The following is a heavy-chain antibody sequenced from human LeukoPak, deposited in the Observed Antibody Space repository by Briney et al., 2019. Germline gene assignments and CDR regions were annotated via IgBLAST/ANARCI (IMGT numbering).Heavy chain of an antibody. J-gene: IGHJ3*02. CDR3: ASRRGYCSSTSCHGAFDI. Sequence: SETLSLTCSVSGGSISSYYWSWIRQPPGKGLEWIGYIYYSGSTNYNPSLKSRVTISVDTSKNQFSLKLSSVTAADTAVYYCASRRGYCSSTSCHGAFDIWGQGTMVTVSS. D-gene: IGHD2-2*01. CDR1: GGSISSYY. CDR2: IYYSGST. V-gene: IGHV4-59*08.